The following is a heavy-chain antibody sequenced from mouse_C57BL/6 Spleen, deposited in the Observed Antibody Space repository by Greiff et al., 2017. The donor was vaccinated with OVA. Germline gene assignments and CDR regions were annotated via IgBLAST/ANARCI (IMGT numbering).Heavy chain of an antibody. V-gene: IGHV1-82*01. CDR2: IYPGDGDT. CDR1: GYAFSSSW. J-gene: IGHJ2*01. CDR3: ARYWDVDY. D-gene: IGHD4-1*01. Sequence: QVQLQQSGPELVKPGASVKISCKASGYAFSSSWMNWVKQRLGKGLEWIGRIYPGDGDTNYNGKFKGKATLTADKSSSTAYMQLSSLTSEDSAVYFCARYWDVDYWGQGTTLTVSS.